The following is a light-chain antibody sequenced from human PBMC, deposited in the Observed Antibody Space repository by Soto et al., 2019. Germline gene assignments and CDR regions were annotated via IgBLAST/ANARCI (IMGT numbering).Light chain of an antibody. CDR3: CSYAGSYTFYV. Sequence: QSVLTQPASVSGSPGQSITISCTGTSSDVGGYDYVSWYQQNPGKAPKLMIYEVFNRPSGVPDRFSGSKSGNTASLTISGLQAEDEADYYCCSYAGSYTFYVFGTGTKVTVL. CDR1: SSDVGGYDY. V-gene: IGLV2-11*01. J-gene: IGLJ1*01. CDR2: EVF.